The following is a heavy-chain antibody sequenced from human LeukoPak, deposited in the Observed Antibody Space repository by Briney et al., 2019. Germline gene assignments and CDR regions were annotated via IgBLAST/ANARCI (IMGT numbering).Heavy chain of an antibody. CDR1: GGTFSSYA. J-gene: IGHJ6*02. CDR2: IIPIFGTA. CDR3: ANRYCSSTSCCAWRGGPYYYYGMDV. Sequence: SVKVSCKASGGTFSSYAISWVRQAPGQGLEWMGGIIPIFGTANYAQKFQGRVTITADESTSTAYMELSSLRSEDTAVYYCANRYCSSTSCCAWRGGPYYYYGMDVWGQGTTVTVSS. V-gene: IGHV1-69*13. D-gene: IGHD2-2*01.